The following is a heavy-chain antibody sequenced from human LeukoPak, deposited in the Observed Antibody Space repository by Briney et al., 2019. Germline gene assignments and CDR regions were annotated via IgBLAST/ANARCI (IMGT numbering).Heavy chain of an antibody. D-gene: IGHD7-27*01. CDR3: ATAIRGSAVHTGDR. CDR1: GFTFSRYW. J-gene: IGHJ4*02. CDR2: INNDGSEE. V-gene: IGHV3-7*01. Sequence: QPGGSLRLSCAASGFTFSRYWMRWVRQAPGKGLEGVANINNDGSEEYYVDSVKGRFTISRDNARNSLFLQMNSLTVEDTAVYYCATAIRGSAVHTGDRWGQGTLVTVSS.